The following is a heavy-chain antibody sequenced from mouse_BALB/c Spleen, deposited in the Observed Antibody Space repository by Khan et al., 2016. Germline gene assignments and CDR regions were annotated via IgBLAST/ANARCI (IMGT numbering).Heavy chain of an antibody. J-gene: IGHJ1*01. V-gene: IGHV1S136*01. CDR3: ARFGNDGGYFDV. CDR2: IYPYNDGT. CDR1: GYTFTSYV. Sequence: EVQLQESGPELVKPGASVKMSCKASGYTFTSYVMHWVKQKPGQGLEWIGYIYPYNDGTKYYEKFNGQATLTSDKSSSTAYLVLSSLTSEDSAVYYCARFGNDGGYFDVWGAGTTVTVSS. D-gene: IGHD2-2*01.